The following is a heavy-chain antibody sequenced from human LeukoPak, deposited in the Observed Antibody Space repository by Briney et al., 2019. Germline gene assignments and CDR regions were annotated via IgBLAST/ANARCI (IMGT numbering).Heavy chain of an antibody. Sequence: PSETLSLTCTVSGGSISSGGYYWSWIRQHPGKGLEWIGYIYYSGSTYYNPSLKSRVTISVATSKNQFSLKLSSVTAADTAVYYCASATTVTTLLGYWGQGTLVTVSS. CDR1: GGSISSGGYY. V-gene: IGHV4-31*03. J-gene: IGHJ4*02. D-gene: IGHD4-17*01. CDR2: IYYSGST. CDR3: ASATTVTTLLGY.